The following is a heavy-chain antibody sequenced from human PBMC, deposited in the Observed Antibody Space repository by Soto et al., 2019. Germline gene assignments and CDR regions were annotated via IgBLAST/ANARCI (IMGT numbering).Heavy chain of an antibody. CDR1: GFTFSHYA. V-gene: IGHV3-33*01. CDR3: TRSDILFRGIIIPKTFDF. J-gene: IGHJ4*02. Sequence: QVRLVESGGGVVPPGGSLRVSCAASGFTFSHYAMHWVRQAPGKGLEWVAATWYDGDTRYYSDSVKGRFTISRDNSKTTLFLQMDSLRPEDTAVYYGTRSDILFRGIIIPKTFDFWGQGTLVTVSS. CDR2: TWYDGDTR. D-gene: IGHD3-10*01.